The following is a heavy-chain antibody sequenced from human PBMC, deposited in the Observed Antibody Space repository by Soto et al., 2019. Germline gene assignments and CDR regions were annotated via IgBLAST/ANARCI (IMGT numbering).Heavy chain of an antibody. CDR2: ISYDGSNK. CDR1: GFTFSSYG. J-gene: IGHJ6*01. D-gene: IGHD3-3*01. Sequence: QVQLVESGGGVVQPGRSLRLSCAASGFTFSSYGMHWVRQAPGKGLEWVAVISYDGSNKYYADSVKGRFTISRDNSKNTLYLQMNSLRAEDTAVYYCAKDLYYDFWSSYYTDYYYGMDVW. V-gene: IGHV3-30*18. CDR3: AKDLYYDFWSSYYTDYYYGMDV.